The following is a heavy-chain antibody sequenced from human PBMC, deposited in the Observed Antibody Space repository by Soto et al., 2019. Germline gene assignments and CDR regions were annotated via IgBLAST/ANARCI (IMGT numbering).Heavy chain of an antibody. CDR2: IISIFGTA. D-gene: IGHD1-26*01. CDR3: ASHSGSSPEGRYYYGMDV. J-gene: IGHJ6*02. V-gene: IGHV1-69*12. Sequence: QVQLVQSGAEVKKPGSSVKVSCKASGGTFSSYAISWVRQAPGQGLQWMGGIISIFGTADYAQKFQGRVTFTEDESTSTAYRELSSLRSEDTAVYYCASHSGSSPEGRYYYGMDVWGQGATVTVSS. CDR1: GGTFSSYA.